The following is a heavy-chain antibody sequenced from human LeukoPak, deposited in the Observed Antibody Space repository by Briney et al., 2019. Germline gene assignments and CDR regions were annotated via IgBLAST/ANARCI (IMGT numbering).Heavy chain of an antibody. V-gene: IGHV1-8*03. CDR1: GYTFTNYD. D-gene: IGHD6-13*01. Sequence: PLASVKVSCKASGYTFTNYDIHWVRQAPGQGLEWMGWMNPYSGNTGYAQNFQGRITITRNTSISTAYMELSSLRSEDTAVYYCARTQQLVLRSPLDPWGQGTLVTVSS. CDR2: MNPYSGNT. CDR3: ARTQQLVLRSPLDP. J-gene: IGHJ5*02.